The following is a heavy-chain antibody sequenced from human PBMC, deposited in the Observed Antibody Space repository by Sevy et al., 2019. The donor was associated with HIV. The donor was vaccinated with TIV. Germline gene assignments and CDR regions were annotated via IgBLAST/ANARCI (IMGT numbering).Heavy chain of an antibody. D-gene: IGHD3-22*01. CDR1: GFGFSSYW. J-gene: IGHJ4*02. V-gene: IGHV3-7*01. CDR2: IMQDGSEK. CDR3: ARDRRTYYYDNSGYADY. Sequence: GGSLRLSCAASGFGFSSYWMSWVRQAPGKGLEWVANIMQDGSEKNYVDSVKGRFTISRDNAKNSLYLEMNSLRAEDAAVYFCARDRRTYYYDNSGYADYWGQGTLVTVSS.